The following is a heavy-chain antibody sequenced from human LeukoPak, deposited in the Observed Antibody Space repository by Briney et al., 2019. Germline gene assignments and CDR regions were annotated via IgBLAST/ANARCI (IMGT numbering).Heavy chain of an antibody. CDR2: ISGDGGST. D-gene: IGHD3-10*01. V-gene: IGHV3-43*02. CDR1: GFTFDDYA. Sequence: GGSLRLSCAASGFTFDDYAMHWVRQAPGKGLEWVSLISGDGGSTYYADSVKGRFTISRDNSKNSLYLQMNSLRTEDIASYYCAKEIKLLYYYYGMDVWGQGTTVTVSS. J-gene: IGHJ6*02. CDR3: AKEIKLLYYYYGMDV.